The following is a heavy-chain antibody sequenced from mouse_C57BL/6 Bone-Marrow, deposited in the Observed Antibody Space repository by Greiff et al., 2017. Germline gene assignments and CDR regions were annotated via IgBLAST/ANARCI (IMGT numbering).Heavy chain of an antibody. CDR3: TRAFYYYGSSPGFAY. J-gene: IGHJ3*01. Sequence: VQLQQSGTVLARPGASVKMSCKTSGYTFTSYWMHWVKQRPGQGLEWIGAIYPGNSDTSYNQKFKGKAKLTAVTSASTAYMELSSLTNEDSAVYYCTRAFYYYGSSPGFAYWGQGTLVTVSA. V-gene: IGHV1-5*01. CDR1: GYTFTSYW. CDR2: IYPGNSDT. D-gene: IGHD1-1*01.